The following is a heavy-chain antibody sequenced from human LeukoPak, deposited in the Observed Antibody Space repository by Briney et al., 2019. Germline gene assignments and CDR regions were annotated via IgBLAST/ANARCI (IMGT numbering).Heavy chain of an antibody. CDR1: AGSISSGGYY. CDR3: ARGSGWYRVYY. D-gene: IGHD6-19*01. V-gene: IGHV4-31*03. CDR2: IYYSVST. J-gene: IGHJ4*02. Sequence: SQTLSLTSTVSAGSISSGGYYWSWIRQHPGKGLEWIGYIYYSVSTYYNPSLKSRVTISVDTSKNQFSLKLSSVTAADTAVYYCARGSGWYRVYYWGQGTLVTVSS.